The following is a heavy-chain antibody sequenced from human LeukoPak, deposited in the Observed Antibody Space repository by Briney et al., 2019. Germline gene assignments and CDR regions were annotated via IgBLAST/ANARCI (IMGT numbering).Heavy chain of an antibody. J-gene: IGHJ6*02. CDR3: ARGRTVLRFLEWSDYYGMDV. CDR1: GYTFNSYD. Sequence: ASVKVSCKASGYTFNSYDINWVRQATGQGLEWMGWMNPNSGNTGYAQKFQGRVTMTRNTSISTAYMELSSLRSEDTAVYYCARGRTVLRFLEWSDYYGMDVWGQGTTVTVSS. V-gene: IGHV1-8*01. D-gene: IGHD3-3*01. CDR2: MNPNSGNT.